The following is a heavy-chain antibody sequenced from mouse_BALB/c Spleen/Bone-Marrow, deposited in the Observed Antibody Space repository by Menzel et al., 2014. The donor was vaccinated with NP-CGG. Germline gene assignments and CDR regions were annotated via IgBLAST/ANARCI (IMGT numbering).Heavy chain of an antibody. V-gene: IGHV5-9-3*01. Sequence: EVQRVESGGGLVKPGASLKLSCAASGFTFSNYAMSWVRQTPEKRLEWVAIISSGGSYTYYPDSVKGRFTIARDNAKTILLLQMSSLRSEDTAMYYCGRQDGFDYWGQGTTLTVSS. CDR1: GFTFSNYA. CDR3: GRQDGFDY. D-gene: IGHD2-3*01. J-gene: IGHJ2*01. CDR2: ISSGGSYT.